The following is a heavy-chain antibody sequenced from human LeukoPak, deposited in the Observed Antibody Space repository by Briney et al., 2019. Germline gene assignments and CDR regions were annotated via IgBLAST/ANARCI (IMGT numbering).Heavy chain of an antibody. Sequence: SETLSLTCAVYGGSFSGYYWSWIRQPPGKGLEWIGEINHSGSTSYNPSLKSRVTISVDTSKNQFSLKLSSVTAADTAVYYCAAVSGYSGYDPYYFDYWGQGTLVTVSS. V-gene: IGHV4-34*01. CDR3: AAVSGYSGYDPYYFDY. D-gene: IGHD5-12*01. CDR1: GGSFSGYY. CDR2: INHSGST. J-gene: IGHJ4*02.